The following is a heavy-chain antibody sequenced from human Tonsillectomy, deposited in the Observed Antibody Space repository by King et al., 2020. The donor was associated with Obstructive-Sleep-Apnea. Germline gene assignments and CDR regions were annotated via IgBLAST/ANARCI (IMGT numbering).Heavy chain of an antibody. D-gene: IGHD3-16*01. V-gene: IGHV1-46*01. CDR2: INPSGGST. CDR3: ARDPQYVMPAWGWFDP. CDR1: GYTFTSYY. J-gene: IGHJ5*02. Sequence: QLVQSGAEVKKPGASVKVSCKASGYTFTSYYMHWVRQAPGQGLEWMGIINPSGGSTSYAQKFQGRVTMTRDTSTSTVYLELSSLGSEDTAVYYCARDPQYVMPAWGWFDPWGQGTLVTVSS.